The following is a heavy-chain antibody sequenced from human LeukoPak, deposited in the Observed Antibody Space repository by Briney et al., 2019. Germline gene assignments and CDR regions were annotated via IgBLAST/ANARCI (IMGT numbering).Heavy chain of an antibody. V-gene: IGHV4-59*01. CDR2: IHYSGSS. J-gene: IGHJ6*03. CDR3: ARDRPPDYGDDKRGGNHMDV. CDR1: GGSISSYY. Sequence: PSQTLSLTCTVSGGSISSYYWSWIRQPPGKGLQWLGYIHYSGSSNYNPSLKSRVTMLVDTSKTLFSLKVNSVTTADTAVYYYARDRPPDYGDDKRGGNHMDVWGKGTTVTVSS. D-gene: IGHD4-17*01.